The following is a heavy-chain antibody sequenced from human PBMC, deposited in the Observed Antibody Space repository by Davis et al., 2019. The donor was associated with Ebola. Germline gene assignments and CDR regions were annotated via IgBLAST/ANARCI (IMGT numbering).Heavy chain of an antibody. CDR2: ISSSGSTI. J-gene: IGHJ4*02. CDR1: GFTFSSYS. Sequence: GESLKISCAASGFTFSSYSMNWVRQAPGKGLEWVSYISSSGSTIYYADSVKGRFTISRDNSKNMLYLQMNSLRAEDTAVYYCAKDPGRSPQSPLDYWGQGTLVTVSS. V-gene: IGHV3-48*04. CDR3: AKDPGRSPQSPLDY.